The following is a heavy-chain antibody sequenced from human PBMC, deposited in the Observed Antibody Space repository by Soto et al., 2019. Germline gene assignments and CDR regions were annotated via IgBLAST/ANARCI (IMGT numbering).Heavy chain of an antibody. Sequence: QVTLKESGPVLVKPTETLTLTCTVSGFSLSNARMGVSWIRQPPGKALEWLAHIFSNDEKSYSTSLKSRLTISKDTSKSQVVLTMTNMDPVDTATYYCARDYDFWSGQYYYYGMDVWGQGTTVTVSS. V-gene: IGHV2-26*01. CDR2: IFSNDEK. CDR3: ARDYDFWSGQYYYYGMDV. D-gene: IGHD3-3*01. J-gene: IGHJ6*02. CDR1: GFSLSNARMG.